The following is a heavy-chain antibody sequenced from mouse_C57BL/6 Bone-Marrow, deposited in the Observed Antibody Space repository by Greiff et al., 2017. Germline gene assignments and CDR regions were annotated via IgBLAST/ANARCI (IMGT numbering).Heavy chain of an antibody. V-gene: IGHV8-2*01. J-gene: IGHJ4*01. CDR1: ISLSTSGMGL. Sequence: QVTLKVSGPGILQPSQTLSLACTFSGISLSTSGMGLSWLRRPSGKALEWLASIWNNDNYYNPSLKSRLTISKETSNYQVFLKLTSVDTADSATYYGAWRELRYYGSSYGYYAMDYWGQGTSVTVSS. CDR3: WRELRYYGSSYGYYAMDY. D-gene: IGHD1-1*01. CDR2: WNNDNY.